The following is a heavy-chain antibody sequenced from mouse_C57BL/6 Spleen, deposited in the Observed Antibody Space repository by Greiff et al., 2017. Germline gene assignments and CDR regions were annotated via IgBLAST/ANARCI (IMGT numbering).Heavy chain of an antibody. CDR3: ARPGGSSYKPAWFAY. V-gene: IGHV5-17*01. J-gene: IGHJ3*01. D-gene: IGHD1-1*01. CDR2: ISSGSSTI. Sequence: VQLQQSGGGLVKPGGSLKLSCAASGFTFSDYGMHWVRQAPEKGLEWVAYISSGSSTIYYADTVKGRFTISRDNAKNTLFLQMTSLRSEDTAMYYCARPGGSSYKPAWFAYWGQGTLVTVSA. CDR1: GFTFSDYG.